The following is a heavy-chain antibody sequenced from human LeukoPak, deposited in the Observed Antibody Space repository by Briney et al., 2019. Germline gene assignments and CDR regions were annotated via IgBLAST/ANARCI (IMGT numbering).Heavy chain of an antibody. D-gene: IGHD2-15*01. CDR2: ITSSSTV. Sequence: GGSLRLSCAASGFAFSNYSMNWVRQAPGKGLEWVSYITSSSTVYYAGSVKGRFTISRDNAKNSLFLQMNSLRAEDTAVYYCARDYCSGPKCYFIDYWGQEPWSPSPQ. CDR1: GFAFSNYS. CDR3: ARDYCSGPKCYFIDY. J-gene: IGHJ4*01. V-gene: IGHV3-48*04.